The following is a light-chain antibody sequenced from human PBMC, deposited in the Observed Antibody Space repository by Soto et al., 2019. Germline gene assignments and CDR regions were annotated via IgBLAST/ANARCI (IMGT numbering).Light chain of an antibody. CDR1: SSDVGGYNY. Sequence: QSALTQPRSVSGSPGQSVTISCTGTSSDVGGYNYVSWYQQHPGQAPKLMIYDVSKRPSGVPHRFSGSKSGNTASLTISGLQAEDEADYYCCSYAGSYTWVFGGGTKVTVL. V-gene: IGLV2-11*01. J-gene: IGLJ3*02. CDR3: CSYAGSYTWV. CDR2: DVS.